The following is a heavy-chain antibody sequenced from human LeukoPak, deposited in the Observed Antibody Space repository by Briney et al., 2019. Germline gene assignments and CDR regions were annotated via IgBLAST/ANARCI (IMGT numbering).Heavy chain of an antibody. V-gene: IGHV3-21*01. CDR1: GFTFSSYS. J-gene: IGHJ1*01. D-gene: IGHD3-22*01. Sequence: GGSLRLSCAASGFTFSSYSMNWVRQAPGKGLEWVSSITSSRSYIYYADSVKGRFTISRDNAKNSLYLQMNSLRAEDTAVYYCASADYYDSSGYYGFYFQHWGQGTLVTVSS. CDR2: ITSSRSYI. CDR3: ASADYYDSSGYYGFYFQH.